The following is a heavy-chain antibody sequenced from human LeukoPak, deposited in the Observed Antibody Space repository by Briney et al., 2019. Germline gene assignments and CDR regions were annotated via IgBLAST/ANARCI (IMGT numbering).Heavy chain of an antibody. CDR2: INSDGSST. J-gene: IGHJ3*02. CDR1: GFTFSSYW. D-gene: IGHD1-26*01. CDR3: ARDRIVGAIDGFDI. V-gene: IGHV3-74*01. Sequence: GGSLRLSCAASGFTFSSYWMHWVRQAPGKGLVWVSRINSDGSSTSYADSVKGRFTISRDNAKNTLYLQMNSLRVEDTAVYYCARDRIVGAIDGFDIWGQGTMVTVSS.